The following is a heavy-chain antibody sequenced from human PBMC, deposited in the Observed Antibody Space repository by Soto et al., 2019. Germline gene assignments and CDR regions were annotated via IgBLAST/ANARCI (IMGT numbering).Heavy chain of an antibody. J-gene: IGHJ6*02. V-gene: IGHV5-51*01. D-gene: IGHD3-3*01. Sequence: GESLKISCKGSGYSLTSYWIGWVRQMPGKGLEWMGIIYPGDSDTRYSPSFQGQVTISADKSISTAYLQWSSLKASDTAMYYCARQQYDFWSGYNYYYYCGMDVWGQGTTVTVSS. CDR2: IYPGDSDT. CDR1: GYSLTSYW. CDR3: ARQQYDFWSGYNYYYYCGMDV.